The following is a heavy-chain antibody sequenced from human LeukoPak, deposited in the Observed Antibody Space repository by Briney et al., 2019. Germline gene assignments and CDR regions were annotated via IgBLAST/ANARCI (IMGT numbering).Heavy chain of an antibody. D-gene: IGHD1-7*01. J-gene: IGHJ4*02. CDR2: IYYSGIT. V-gene: IGHV4-39*07. CDR3: ARLNWNYDGLRDY. CDR1: GGSISSSNYY. Sequence: PSETLSLTCTVSGGSISSSNYYWGWIRQPPGKGLEWIGSIYYSGITYYNPSLKSRVTISVDTSKNQFSLKLKFVTAADTAVYYCARLNWNYDGLRDYWGQGTLVTVSS.